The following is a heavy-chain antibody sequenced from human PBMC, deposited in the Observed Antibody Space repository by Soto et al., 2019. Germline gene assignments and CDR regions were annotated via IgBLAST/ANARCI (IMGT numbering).Heavy chain of an antibody. CDR2: IIPIFGTA. CDR1: GGTFSSYA. Sequence: GASVKVSCKASGGTFSSYAISWVRQAPGQGLEWMGGIIPIFGTANYAQKFQGRVTITADESTSTAYMELSSLRSEDTAVYYCARESRTITMIVVASYYYGMDVWGQGTTVTVSS. V-gene: IGHV1-69*13. J-gene: IGHJ6*02. CDR3: ARESRTITMIVVASYYYGMDV. D-gene: IGHD3-22*01.